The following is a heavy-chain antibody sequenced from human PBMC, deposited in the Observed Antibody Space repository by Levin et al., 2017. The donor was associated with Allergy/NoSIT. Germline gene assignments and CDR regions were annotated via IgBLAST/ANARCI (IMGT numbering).Heavy chain of an antibody. V-gene: IGHV1-18*01. Sequence: GGSLRLSCKASGYTFTSYGISWVRQAPGQGLEWMGWINTYNGNTNYAQKLQGRVTMTTDTSTSTAYMELRSLRSDDTAVYYCARDPIPAATTYYYYYGMDVWGQGTTVTVSS. CDR3: ARDPIPAATTYYYYYGMDV. D-gene: IGHD2-2*01. CDR2: INTYNGNT. J-gene: IGHJ6*02. CDR1: GYTFTSYG.